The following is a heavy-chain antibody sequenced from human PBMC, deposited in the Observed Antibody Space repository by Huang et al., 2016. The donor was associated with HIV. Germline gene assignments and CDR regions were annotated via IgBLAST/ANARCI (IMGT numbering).Heavy chain of an antibody. D-gene: IGHD5-12*01. CDR3: ARDGPSGFDRFYVVYYYYYLDV. CDR2: ISGQNGDT. V-gene: IGHV1-18*01. J-gene: IGHJ6*03. Sequence: QVHLVQSGAEVKKPGASVKVYCQASGYTFTGYGVTWVRQAPGQGLEWIGWISGQNGDTNYAQKFQGRATMTTDTSTGTAYMELMSLRSDDTAIYYCARDGPSGFDRFYVVYYYYYLDVWGKGTTVTVSS. CDR1: GYTFTGYG.